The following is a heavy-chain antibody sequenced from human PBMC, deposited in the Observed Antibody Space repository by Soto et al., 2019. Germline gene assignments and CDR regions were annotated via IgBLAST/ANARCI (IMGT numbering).Heavy chain of an antibody. CDR2: IYYTGST. CDR3: ARYQKGPFDY. Sequence: PSETLSLTCTVSGGSISSGDYYWSWIRQPPGKGLEWIGYIYYTGSTYYNPSLKSRLTISADTSKNQFSLKLTSVTAADTAVYFCARYQKGPFDYWGQGTLVTVSS. J-gene: IGHJ4*02. CDR1: GGSISSGDYY. V-gene: IGHV4-30-4*01. D-gene: IGHD2-2*01.